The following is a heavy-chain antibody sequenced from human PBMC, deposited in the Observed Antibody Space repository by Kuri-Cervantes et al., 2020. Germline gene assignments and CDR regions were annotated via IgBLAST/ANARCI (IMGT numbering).Heavy chain of an antibody. D-gene: IGHD3-22*01. CDR3: AKDYDSSTYYYYYMDV. Sequence: GGSLRLSCAASGFTFSNYSLNWVRQAPGKGLEWVSTISGSGSSIYYADSVKGRFTISRDDSKSTLYLQMNSLRAEDTAIYYCAKDYDSSTYYYYYMDVWGKGTTVTVSS. J-gene: IGHJ6*03. CDR2: ISGSGSSI. CDR1: GFTFSNYS. V-gene: IGHV3-23*01.